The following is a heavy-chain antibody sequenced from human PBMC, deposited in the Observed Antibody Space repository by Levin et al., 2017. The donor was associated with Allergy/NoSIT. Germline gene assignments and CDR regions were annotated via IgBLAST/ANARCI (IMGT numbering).Heavy chain of an antibody. CDR3: AKRGITMTNPDY. V-gene: IGHV3-30*18. D-gene: IGHD3-22*01. CDR2: ISYDGSNK. J-gene: IGHJ4*02. CDR1: GFTFSSYG. Sequence: QSGGSLRLSCAASGFTFSSYGMHWVRQAPGKGLEWVAVISYDGSNKYYADSVKGRFTISRDNSKNTLYLQMNSLRAEDTAVYYCAKRGITMTNPDYWGQGTLVTVSS.